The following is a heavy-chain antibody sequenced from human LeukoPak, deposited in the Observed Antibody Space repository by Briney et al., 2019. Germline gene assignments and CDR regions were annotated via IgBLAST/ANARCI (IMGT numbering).Heavy chain of an antibody. J-gene: IGHJ4*02. D-gene: IGHD2-21*01. CDR1: GFTFSSYW. V-gene: IGHV3-74*01. CDR3: ARGCGMTVCPADF. Sequence: PGGSLRLSCAASGFTFSSYWMHWVRQAPGKGLVWVSFVNTDGSGTSYADSVKGRFTISRDNATNTLYLQMNSLRAEDTAVYFCARGCGMTVCPADFWGQGTLVTVSS. CDR2: VNTDGSGT.